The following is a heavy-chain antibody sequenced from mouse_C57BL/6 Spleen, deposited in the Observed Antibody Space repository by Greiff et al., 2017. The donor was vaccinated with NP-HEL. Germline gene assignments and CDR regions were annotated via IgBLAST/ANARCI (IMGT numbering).Heavy chain of an antibody. D-gene: IGHD2-5*01. CDR1: GYSFTSYY. J-gene: IGHJ2*01. CDR2: IYPGSGNT. V-gene: IGHV1-66*01. CDR3: SYYSNYVDY. Sequence: VQLQQSGPELVKPGASVKISCKASGYSFTSYYIHWVKQRPGPGLEWIGWIYPGSGNTKYNEKFKGKATLTADTSSSTAYMQPSSLTSEDSAVYYCSYYSNYVDYWGQGTTLTVSS.